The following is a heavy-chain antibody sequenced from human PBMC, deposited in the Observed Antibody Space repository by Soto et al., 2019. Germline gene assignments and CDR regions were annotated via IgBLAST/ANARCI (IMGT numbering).Heavy chain of an antibody. Sequence: NPGGSLRLSFAASGFTFSDYYMSWIRQAPGKGLEWVSYISSSGSTIYYADSVKGRFTISRDNAKNSLYLQMNSLRAEDTAVYYCARVERGITIFGVVIPPFDYWGQGTLVTVSS. CDR2: ISSSGSTI. J-gene: IGHJ4*02. CDR3: ARVERGITIFGVVIPPFDY. CDR1: GFTFSDYY. V-gene: IGHV3-11*01. D-gene: IGHD3-3*01.